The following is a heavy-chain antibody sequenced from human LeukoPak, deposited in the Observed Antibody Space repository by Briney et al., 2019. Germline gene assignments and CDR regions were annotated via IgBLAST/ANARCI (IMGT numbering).Heavy chain of an antibody. J-gene: IGHJ4*02. CDR3: AKDIERDSGSYYKGNNNDY. V-gene: IGHV3-9*01. D-gene: IGHD3-10*01. CDR2: ISWNSGSI. Sequence: PGGSLRLSCAASGFTFDDYAMPWVRQAPGKGLEWVSGISWNSGSIGYADSVKGRFTISRDNAKNSLYLQMNSLRAEDTALYYCAKDIERDSGSYYKGNNNDYWGQGTLVTVSS. CDR1: GFTFDDYA.